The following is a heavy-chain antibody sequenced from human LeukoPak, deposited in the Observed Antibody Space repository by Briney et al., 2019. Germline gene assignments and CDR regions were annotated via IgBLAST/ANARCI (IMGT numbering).Heavy chain of an antibody. V-gene: IGHV1-69*05. J-gene: IGHJ5*02. Sequence: GASVKVSCKASGDTFNNNAISWVRQAPGQGLEWMGGIIPIFGTANYAQKFQGRVTITTDESTSTAYMELSSLRSEDTAVYYCASRVGFWNGYGWFDPWGQGTLVTVSS. D-gene: IGHD3-3*01. CDR2: IIPIFGTA. CDR3: ASRVGFWNGYGWFDP. CDR1: GDTFNNNA.